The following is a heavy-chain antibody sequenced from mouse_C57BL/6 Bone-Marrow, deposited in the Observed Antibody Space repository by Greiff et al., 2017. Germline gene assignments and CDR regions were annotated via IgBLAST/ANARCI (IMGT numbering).Heavy chain of an antibody. CDR3: AIKAFYYYGSSWYFDV. CDR1: GYTFTSYW. D-gene: IGHD1-1*01. V-gene: IGHV1-74*01. J-gene: IGHJ1*03. Sequence: QVQLQQPGAELVKPGASVKVSCKASGYTFTSYWMHWVKQRPGQGLEWIGRIHPSDSDTNYNQKFKGKATLTADKSSSTAYMQLSSLTSEDSAVYYCAIKAFYYYGSSWYFDVWGTGTTVTVSS. CDR2: IHPSDSDT.